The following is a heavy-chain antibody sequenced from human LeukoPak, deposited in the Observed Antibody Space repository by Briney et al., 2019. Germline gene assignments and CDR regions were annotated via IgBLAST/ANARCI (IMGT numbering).Heavy chain of an antibody. CDR3: AVNLTRHTFDI. Sequence: PSETLSLTCTVSGGSISTYYWSWSRQSPGKGLEWIGSIYYSGSTNYNPSLKSRVTISVDTSKNQFSLELSSVTAADTAVYYCAVNLTRHTFDIWGQGTMVTVSS. D-gene: IGHD1-1*01. CDR2: IYYSGST. J-gene: IGHJ3*02. V-gene: IGHV4-59*08. CDR1: GGSISTYY.